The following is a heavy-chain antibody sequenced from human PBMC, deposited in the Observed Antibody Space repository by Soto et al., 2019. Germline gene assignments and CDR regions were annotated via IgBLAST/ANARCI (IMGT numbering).Heavy chain of an antibody. V-gene: IGHV3-23*01. CDR2: VTASGGGT. Sequence: GGSLRLSCAASGFIFNNYAMTWVRQAPGKGLEWVSTVTASGGGTFYANSVKGRFTISRDNSRNTLHLQMSSLRVEDTALYYCAKGLVPALTENFGYWGQGTLVTVSS. CDR3: AKGLVPALTENFGY. J-gene: IGHJ4*02. D-gene: IGHD1-26*01. CDR1: GFIFNNYA.